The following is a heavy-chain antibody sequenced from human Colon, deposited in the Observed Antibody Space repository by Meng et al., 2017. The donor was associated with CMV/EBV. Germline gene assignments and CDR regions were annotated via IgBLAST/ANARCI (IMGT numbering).Heavy chain of an antibody. CDR1: GFTFSNYW. D-gene: IGHD2-2*01. J-gene: IGHJ4*02. Sequence: GSLRLSCAASGFTFSNYWMTWVRQAPGKGLEWVANIKQNGRETSYADSVKGRFTISRDNSKNILYLQMDSLRHEDTAVYYCARGSAALDYWGQGTLVTVSS. V-gene: IGHV3-7*01. CDR2: IKQNGRET. CDR3: ARGSAALDY.